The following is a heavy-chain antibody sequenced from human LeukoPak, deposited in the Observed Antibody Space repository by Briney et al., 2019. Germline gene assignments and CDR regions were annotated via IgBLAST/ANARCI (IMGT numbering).Heavy chain of an antibody. D-gene: IGHD3-10*01. V-gene: IGHV3-23*01. J-gene: IGHJ6*04. CDR2: ISGGGRT. CDR3: AKERRVSMVRNGMDV. Sequence: PGGSLRLSCAASGFTFSNYAMSWVRQAPGKGLEWVSGISGGGRTYKADSVKGRLTSSRDNSNNTLYLQMNSLRAEDKAVYYCAKERRVSMVRNGMDVWGKGTTVTVSS. CDR1: GFTFSNYA.